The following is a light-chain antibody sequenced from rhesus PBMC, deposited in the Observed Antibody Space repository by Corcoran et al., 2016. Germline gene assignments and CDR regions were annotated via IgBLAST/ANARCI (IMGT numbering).Light chain of an antibody. V-gene: IGLV2-32*02. J-gene: IGLJ1*01. CDR1: SSDIGGYDY. CDR2: EVN. Sequence: QAALTQPRSVSGSPGQSVTISCTGTSSDIGGYDYVSWYQQHPDTAPKLMIYEVNKRPSGVSDRFSGSKSDNTASLTISGLQAEDEADYYCSSYAGSNTYIFGGGTRLPVL. CDR3: SSYAGSNTYI.